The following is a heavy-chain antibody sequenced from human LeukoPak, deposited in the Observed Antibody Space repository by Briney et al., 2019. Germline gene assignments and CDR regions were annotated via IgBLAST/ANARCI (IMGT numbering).Heavy chain of an antibody. D-gene: IGHD1-26*01. CDR3: TTIVVSYYYMDV. J-gene: IGHJ6*03. CDR2: IKSKTDGGTT. V-gene: IGHV3-15*01. Sequence: GGSLRLSCAASGFTFSNAWMSWVRQAPGKGLEWVGRIKSKTDGGTTDYAAPVKGRFTISRDDSKNTLYLQMNSLKTEDTAVYYCTTIVVSYYYMDVWGKGTTVTVSS. CDR1: GFTFSNAW.